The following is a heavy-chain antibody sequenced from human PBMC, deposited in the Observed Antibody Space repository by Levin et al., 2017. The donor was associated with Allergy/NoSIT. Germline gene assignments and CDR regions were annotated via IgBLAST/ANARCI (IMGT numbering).Heavy chain of an antibody. J-gene: IGHJ4*02. CDR1: GFSLRPSGVG. CDR2: IYWDDDK. V-gene: IGHV2-5*02. CDR3: AHSRALSMDFDY. D-gene: IGHD2/OR15-2a*01. Sequence: SGPTLVKPTQTLTLTCTFSGFSLRPSGVGVGWIRQPPGKALEWLELIYWDDDKRYSPSLKSRLTIAKDTSKNQVVLTMTNMDPGDTATYYCAHSRALSMDFDYWGQGTLVTVSS.